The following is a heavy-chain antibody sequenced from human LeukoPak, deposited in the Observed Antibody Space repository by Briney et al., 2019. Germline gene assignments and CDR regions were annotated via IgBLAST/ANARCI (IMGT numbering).Heavy chain of an antibody. V-gene: IGHV3-30*04. CDR2: ISYDGRNK. J-gene: IGHJ6*02. CDR1: GFTFSSYA. Sequence: GRSLRLSGAASGFTFSSYAMHWVRQAPRKGLEWGGFISYDGRNKYYAASVKGRFTISRDNSKNPLYLQMNSLTAADTAVYYCARDLANYSYYGMDVWGQGTTVTVSS. CDR3: ARDLANYSYYGMDV.